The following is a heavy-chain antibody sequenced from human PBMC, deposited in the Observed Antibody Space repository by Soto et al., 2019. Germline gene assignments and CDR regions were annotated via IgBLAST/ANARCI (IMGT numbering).Heavy chain of an antibody. CDR3: ARSRGEMATIFWISLDY. Sequence: ASETMSVTSTVAGGYIISYYWSWIRQQTGKGLEWIGYIYYSGSTNYNPSLKSRVTISVDTSKNQFSLKLSSVTAADTAVYYCARSRGEMATIFWISLDYWGQGTLVTVSS. J-gene: IGHJ4*02. V-gene: IGHV4-59*01. CDR2: IYYSGST. D-gene: IGHD5-12*01. CDR1: GGYIISYY.